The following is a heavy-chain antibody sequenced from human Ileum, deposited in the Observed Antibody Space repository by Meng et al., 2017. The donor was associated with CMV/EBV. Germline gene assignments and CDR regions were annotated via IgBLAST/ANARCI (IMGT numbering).Heavy chain of an antibody. Sequence: GESLKISCATSGFTLSSYWMTWVRQAPGKGLEWLAKIGRDGSETDYVASLEGRFTVSRDNAKNSLYLQMNSLRVEDTAVYYCARYYCDSTSCFIDYWGHGTLGTVSS. CDR3: ARYYCDSTSCFIDY. CDR1: GFTLSSYW. D-gene: IGHD2-2*01. J-gene: IGHJ4*01. CDR2: IGRDGSET. V-gene: IGHV3-7*01.